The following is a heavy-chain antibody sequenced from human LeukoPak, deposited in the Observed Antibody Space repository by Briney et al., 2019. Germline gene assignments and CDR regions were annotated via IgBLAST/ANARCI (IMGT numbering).Heavy chain of an antibody. CDR3: AREGTPYYDSSGYYPGAFDI. CDR2: IYSGGST. D-gene: IGHD3-22*01. CDR1: GFTVSSNY. Sequence: PGGSLRLSCAASGFTVSSNYMSWVRQAPGKGLEWVSVIYSGGSTYYADSVKGRFTISRDNSKNTLYLQMSSLRAEDTAVYYCAREGTPYYDSSGYYPGAFDIWGQGTMVTVSS. V-gene: IGHV3-66*02. J-gene: IGHJ3*02.